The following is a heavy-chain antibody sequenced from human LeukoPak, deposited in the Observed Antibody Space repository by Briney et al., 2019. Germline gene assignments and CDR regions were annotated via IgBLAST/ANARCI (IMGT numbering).Heavy chain of an antibody. CDR3: ARREWELHDDAFDI. CDR2: TYCRSKWYT. V-gene: IGHV6-1*01. J-gene: IGHJ3*02. Sequence: SQTLSLTCAISGDSVSSNSAAWNWIRQSPSRGLEWLGRTYCRSKWYTDYAVSVKSRITINPDTSKNQFSLQLNSVTPEDTAVYYCARREWELHDDAFDIWGQGTMVTVSS. D-gene: IGHD1-26*01. CDR1: GDSVSSNSAA.